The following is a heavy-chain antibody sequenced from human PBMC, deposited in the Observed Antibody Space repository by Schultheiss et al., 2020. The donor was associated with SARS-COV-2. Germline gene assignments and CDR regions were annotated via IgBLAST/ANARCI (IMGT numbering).Heavy chain of an antibody. J-gene: IGHJ4*02. V-gene: IGHV4-38-2*02. CDR2: ISHSGST. CDR3: ARTQLDYYFDY. Sequence: SETLSLTCTVSGYSIISGYHWGWIRQPPGKGLEWIGSISHSGSTYSNPSLNSRVTISLHTSKNQFSLKLSSVTAADTAIYYCARTQLDYYFDYWGQGTLVTVSS. CDR1: GYSIISGYH. D-gene: IGHD6-6*01.